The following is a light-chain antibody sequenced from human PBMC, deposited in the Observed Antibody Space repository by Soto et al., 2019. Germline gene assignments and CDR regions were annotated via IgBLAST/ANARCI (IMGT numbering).Light chain of an antibody. V-gene: IGKV3-20*01. CDR1: QSVSSSY. Sequence: EIVLTQSPGTLSLSPGEGATLSCRASQSVSSSYIAWYQQRPGQTPSLLIYGASTRATGIPDRFSGSGSGTDFSLTIRRLEPDDFAVYYCQKYGNFWTFGQGTKVDIK. J-gene: IGKJ1*01. CDR3: QKYGNFWT. CDR2: GAS.